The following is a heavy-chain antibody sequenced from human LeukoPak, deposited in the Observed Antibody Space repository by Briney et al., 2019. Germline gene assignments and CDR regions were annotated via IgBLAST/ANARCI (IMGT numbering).Heavy chain of an antibody. CDR2: IYHSGST. Sequence: PSETLSLTCTVSGYSISSGYYWGWIRQPPGKGLEWIGSIYHSGSTFDNPSLKSRVTISVDTSKNQFSLKLSSVTAADTAVYYCASSQVVVAATPLDYWGQGTLVTVSS. V-gene: IGHV4-38-2*02. D-gene: IGHD2-15*01. J-gene: IGHJ4*02. CDR1: GYSISSGYY. CDR3: ASSQVVVAATPLDY.